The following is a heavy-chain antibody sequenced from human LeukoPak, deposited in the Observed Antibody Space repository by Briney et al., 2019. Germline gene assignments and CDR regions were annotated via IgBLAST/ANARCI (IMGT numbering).Heavy chain of an antibody. CDR2: INPNTGGT. V-gene: IGHV1-2*02. Sequence: ASVRVSCRASGYTFTGYYMHWVRQAPGQGLEWMGWINPNTGGTNYAQRFQGRVTMTRDTSISTAYMELSRLRSDDTAVYYCATFAGEHQAPFDYWGQGTLVTVSS. CDR3: ATFAGEHQAPFDY. CDR1: GYTFTGYY. D-gene: IGHD1-26*01. J-gene: IGHJ4*02.